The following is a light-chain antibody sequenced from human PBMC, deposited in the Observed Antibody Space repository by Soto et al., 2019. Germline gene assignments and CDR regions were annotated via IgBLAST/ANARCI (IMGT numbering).Light chain of an antibody. Sequence: QSALTQPPSASGSPGQSVTITCTGTSSDVGAYNYVSWYQQHPGKAPKLMIYEVTKRPSGVPDRFSGSKSGNTASLTVSGLQAEDEADYYCSSNVGSYNFVFGGGTKVTVL. V-gene: IGLV2-8*01. CDR1: SSDVGAYNY. CDR2: EVT. J-gene: IGLJ3*02. CDR3: SSNVGSYNFV.